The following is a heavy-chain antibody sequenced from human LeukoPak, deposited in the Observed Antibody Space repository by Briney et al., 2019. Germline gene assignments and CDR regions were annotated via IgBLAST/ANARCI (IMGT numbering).Heavy chain of an antibody. V-gene: IGHV3-23*01. Sequence: GGSLRLSCATSGFTFRSYAMIWVRQAPERGLQWVSGISGSGTYYADFAKGRFTISRDNSKNTLYLQMNSLRAEDTATYYCARDPNGDYIGAFDMWGQGTVVIVSS. CDR1: GFTFRSYA. D-gene: IGHD4-17*01. J-gene: IGHJ3*02. CDR3: ARDPNGDYIGAFDM. CDR2: ISGSGT.